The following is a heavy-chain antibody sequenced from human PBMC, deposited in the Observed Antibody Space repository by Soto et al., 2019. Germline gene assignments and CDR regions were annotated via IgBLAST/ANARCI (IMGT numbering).Heavy chain of an antibody. CDR3: AREGERFPPFGPLDY. D-gene: IGHD3-10*01. J-gene: IGHJ4*02. V-gene: IGHV3-48*02. Sequence: PGGSLRLSCAASGFTFSSYSMNWVRQAPGKGLEWVSYISSSSSTIYYADSVKGRFTISRDNAKNSLYLQMNSLRDEDTAVYYCAREGERFPPFGPLDYWGQGTLVTVXS. CDR1: GFTFSSYS. CDR2: ISSSSSTI.